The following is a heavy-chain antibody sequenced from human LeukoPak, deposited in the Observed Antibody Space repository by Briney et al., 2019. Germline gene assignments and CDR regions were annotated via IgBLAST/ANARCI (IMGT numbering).Heavy chain of an antibody. D-gene: IGHD6-19*01. J-gene: IGHJ3*01. CDR2: INPNNAYT. V-gene: IGHV1-2*02. Sequence: GASVKVSCKTSGYIFSAYYLHWVRQAPGQGLEWMGWINPNNAYTEHAQKLQGRVTMTTDTSTNTAYMELTSLRSDDTAVYYCARDPYSSGWYASGSLDVWGQGTMVAVSS. CDR3: ARDPYSSGWYASGSLDV. CDR1: GYIFSAYY.